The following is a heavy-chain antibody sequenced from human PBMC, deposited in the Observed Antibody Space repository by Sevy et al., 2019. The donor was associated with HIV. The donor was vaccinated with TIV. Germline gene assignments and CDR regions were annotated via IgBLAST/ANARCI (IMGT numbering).Heavy chain of an antibody. J-gene: IGHJ4*02. V-gene: IGHV1-24*01. D-gene: IGHD3-22*01. CDR2: FEPEDGET. CDR1: GYTHTQLS. Sequence: ASVKVSCKVSGYTHTQLSMHWVRQAPGKGLEWMGGFEPEDGETLHSQNFQGRVTLTEDTSTDTAYMELSSLRSEDTAVYYCASSRDYYDNSGPNFDYWGQGTLVTVSS. CDR3: ASSRDYYDNSGPNFDY.